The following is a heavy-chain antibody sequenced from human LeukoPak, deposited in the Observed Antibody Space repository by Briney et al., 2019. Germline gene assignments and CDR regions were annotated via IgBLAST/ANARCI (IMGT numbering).Heavy chain of an antibody. D-gene: IGHD3-10*01. CDR2: IGGSGGST. Sequence: PGGSLRLSCAASGFTFSSYAMSWVRQAPGKGLEWVSAIGGSGGSTYYADSVKGRFTISRDNSKNTLYLQMNSLRAEDTAVYYCAKGPFTMVRGVITTVYFDYWGQGTLVTVSS. V-gene: IGHV3-23*01. J-gene: IGHJ4*02. CDR1: GFTFSSYA. CDR3: AKGPFTMVRGVITTVYFDY.